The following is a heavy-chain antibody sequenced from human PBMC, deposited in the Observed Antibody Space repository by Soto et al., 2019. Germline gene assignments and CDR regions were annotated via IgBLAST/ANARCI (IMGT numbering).Heavy chain of an antibody. CDR1: GFTFSSYG. CDR2: ISYDGSNK. D-gene: IGHD3-3*01. CDR3: AKVSLRFLEWLPYFDY. V-gene: IGHV3-30*18. Sequence: PGGSLRLSCAASGFTFSSYGMHWVRQAPGEGLEWVAVISYDGSNKYYADSVKGRFTISRDNSKNTLYLQMNSLRAEDTAVYYCAKVSLRFLEWLPYFDYWGQGTLVTVSS. J-gene: IGHJ4*02.